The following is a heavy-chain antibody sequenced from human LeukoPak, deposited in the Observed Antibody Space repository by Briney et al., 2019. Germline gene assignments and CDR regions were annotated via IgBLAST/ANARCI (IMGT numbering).Heavy chain of an antibody. CDR3: TRDEGPYYDILTGYPQGFDP. CDR1: GFTFGDYA. V-gene: IGHV3-49*03. D-gene: IGHD3-9*01. J-gene: IGHJ5*02. Sequence: GGSLRLSCTASGFTFGDYAMSWFRQAPGKGLEWVGFIRSKAYGGTTEYAASVKVRFTISRDDSKSIAYLQMNSLKTEDTAVYYCTRDEGPYYDILTGYPQGFDPWGQGTLVTVSS. CDR2: IRSKAYGGTT.